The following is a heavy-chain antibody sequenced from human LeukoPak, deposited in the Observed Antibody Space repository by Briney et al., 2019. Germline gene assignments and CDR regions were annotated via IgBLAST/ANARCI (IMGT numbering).Heavy chain of an antibody. Sequence: SETLSLTCTVSGGSISSCYWSWIRQPAGKGLEWIGRFYTSGSTNYNPSLKSRVTMSLETSKNQFSLKLSSVTAADTAVYYCARDRTVVPAANYWYFDLWGRGTVVTVSS. J-gene: IGHJ2*01. CDR2: FYTSGST. CDR3: ARDRTVVPAANYWYFDL. D-gene: IGHD2-2*01. CDR1: GGSISSCY. V-gene: IGHV4-4*07.